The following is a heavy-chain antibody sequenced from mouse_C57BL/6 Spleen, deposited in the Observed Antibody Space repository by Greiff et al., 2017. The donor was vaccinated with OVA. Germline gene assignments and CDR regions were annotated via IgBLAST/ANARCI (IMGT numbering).Heavy chain of an antibody. D-gene: IGHD3-2*02. CDR2: INPNNGGT. CDR1: GYTFTDYY. J-gene: IGHJ3*01. Sequence: EVQLQQSGPELVKPGASVKISCKASGYTFTDYYMNWVKQSHGKSLEWIGDINPNNGGTSYNQKFKGKATLTVDKSSSTAYMELRSLTSEDSAVYYCARKRDSSGYEFAYWGQGTLVTVSA. V-gene: IGHV1-26*01. CDR3: ARKRDSSGYEFAY.